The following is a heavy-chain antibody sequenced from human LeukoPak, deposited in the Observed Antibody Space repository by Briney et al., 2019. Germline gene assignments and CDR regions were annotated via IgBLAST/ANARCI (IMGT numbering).Heavy chain of an antibody. J-gene: IGHJ4*02. CDR3: ARVSSGYVYGY. CDR1: GGSISSGGYS. D-gene: IGHD5-12*01. V-gene: IGHV4-30-2*01. CDR2: VYHSGST. Sequence: SETLSLTCAASGGSISSGGYSWSWIRQPPGKGLEWIGYVYHSGSTYYNPSLKSRVTISVDRSKNQFSLKLSSVTAADTAVYYCARVSSGYVYGYWGQGTLVTVSS.